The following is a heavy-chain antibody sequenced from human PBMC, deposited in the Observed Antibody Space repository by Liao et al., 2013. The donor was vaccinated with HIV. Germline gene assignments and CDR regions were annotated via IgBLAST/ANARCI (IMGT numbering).Heavy chain of an antibody. CDR2: IYHSGST. J-gene: IGHJ5*02. V-gene: IGHV4-30-2*01. D-gene: IGHD2-15*01. CDR1: GGSISSGGYS. CDR3: ARSMLLRPNWFDP. Sequence: QLQLQESGSGLVKPSQTLSLTCAVSGGSISSGGYSWSWIRQPPGKGLEWIGYIYHSGSTYYNPSLKSRVTISIDTSKNQFSLKLSSVTAADTAVYYCARSMLLRPNWFDPWGQGTLVTVSS.